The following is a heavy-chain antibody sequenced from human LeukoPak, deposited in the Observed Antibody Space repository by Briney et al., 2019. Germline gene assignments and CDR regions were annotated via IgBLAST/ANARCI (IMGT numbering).Heavy chain of an antibody. CDR1: GGSISSGSYY. CDR3: ARDGGVDLYSSNSELDY. J-gene: IGHJ4*02. Sequence: PSQTLSLTCTVSGGSISSGSYYWSWIRQPAGKGLEWIGRIYTSGSTNYNPSLKSRVTISVDTSKNQFSLKLSSVTAADTAVYYCARDGGVDLYSSNSELDYWGQGILVTVSS. CDR2: IYTSGST. D-gene: IGHD6-13*01. V-gene: IGHV4-61*02.